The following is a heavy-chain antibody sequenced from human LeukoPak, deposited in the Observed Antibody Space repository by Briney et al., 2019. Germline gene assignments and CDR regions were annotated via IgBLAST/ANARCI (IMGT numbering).Heavy chain of an antibody. CDR3: ARDSALYCSGGSCTDY. Sequence: GGSLRLSCAASGFTFSSYWMSWVRQAPGKGLEWVANIKQDGSEKYYVDSVKGRFTISRDNAKNSLYLQMNSLRAEDTAVYYCARDSALYCSGGSCTDYWGQGTLVAVSS. CDR2: IKQDGSEK. V-gene: IGHV3-7*01. D-gene: IGHD2-15*01. J-gene: IGHJ4*02. CDR1: GFTFSSYW.